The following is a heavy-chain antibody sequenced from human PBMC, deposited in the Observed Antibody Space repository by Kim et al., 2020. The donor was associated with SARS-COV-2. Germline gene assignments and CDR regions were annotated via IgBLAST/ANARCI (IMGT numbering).Heavy chain of an antibody. CDR3: ARDRNVAHTFDI. D-gene: IGHD4-4*01. J-gene: IGHJ3*02. CDR1: GFTFSSYS. CDR2: ISSSSSYI. V-gene: IGHV3-21*01. Sequence: GGSLRLSCAASGFTFSSYSMNWVRQAPGKGLEWVSSISSSSSYIYYADSVKGRFTISRDNAKNSLYLQMNSLRAEDTAVYYCARDRNVAHTFDIWGQGTMVTVSS.